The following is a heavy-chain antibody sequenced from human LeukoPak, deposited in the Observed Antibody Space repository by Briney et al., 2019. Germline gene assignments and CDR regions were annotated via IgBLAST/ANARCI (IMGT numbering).Heavy chain of an antibody. CDR2: ISSSSTI. V-gene: IGHV3-48*04. CDR1: GFTFSSYS. J-gene: IGHJ4*02. D-gene: IGHD3-16*01. CDR3: ARDGSGNYYVPDY. Sequence: GGSLRLSGAASGFTFSSYSMNWVRQAPGKGLEWVSYISSSSTIYYADSVKGRFTISRDNAKNSLYLQMNSLRAEDTAVYYCARDGSGNYYVPDYWGQGTLVTVSS.